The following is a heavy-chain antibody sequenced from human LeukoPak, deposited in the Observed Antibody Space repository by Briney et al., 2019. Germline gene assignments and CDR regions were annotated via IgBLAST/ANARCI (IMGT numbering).Heavy chain of an antibody. V-gene: IGHV4-38-2*02. D-gene: IGHD6-13*01. CDR2: LYHSRST. Sequence: PSETLSLTCTVSGYSINSAYYWGWIRQSPGKGLEWIASLYHSRSTYYNPSLRSPVTISVDTSKNQFSLNLDSVTAADTAVYYCAIGTIAAAGYDAFHIWGQGTLVTVSS. CDR1: GYSINSAYY. CDR3: AIGTIAAAGYDAFHI. J-gene: IGHJ3*02.